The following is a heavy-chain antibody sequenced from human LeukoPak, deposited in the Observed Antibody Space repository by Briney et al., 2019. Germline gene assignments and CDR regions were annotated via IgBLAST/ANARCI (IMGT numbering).Heavy chain of an antibody. Sequence: ASVKVPCKASGYTFTSYAMHWVRQAPGQRLEWMGWINAGNGNTKYSQKFQGRVTITRDTSASTAYMELSSLRSEDTAVYYCARAAGGYYFDYWGQGTLVTGSS. CDR3: ARAAGGYYFDY. V-gene: IGHV1-3*01. J-gene: IGHJ4*02. CDR1: GYTFTSYA. CDR2: INAGNGNT.